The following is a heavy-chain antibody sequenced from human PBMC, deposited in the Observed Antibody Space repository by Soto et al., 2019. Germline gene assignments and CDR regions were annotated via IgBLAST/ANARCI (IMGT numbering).Heavy chain of an antibody. J-gene: IGHJ5*02. V-gene: IGHV5-51*01. CDR2: IYPGDSDT. CDR3: ARWGGYCSGGSCSKEVPLRNWFDP. Sequence: EVQLVQSGAEVKKPGESLKISCKGSGYSFTSYWIGWVRQMPGKGLEWMGIIYPGDSDTRYSPSFQGQVTISADKSISTAYLQWSSLKASDTAMYYCARWGGYCSGGSCSKEVPLRNWFDPWGQGTLVTVSS. D-gene: IGHD2-15*01. CDR1: GYSFTSYW.